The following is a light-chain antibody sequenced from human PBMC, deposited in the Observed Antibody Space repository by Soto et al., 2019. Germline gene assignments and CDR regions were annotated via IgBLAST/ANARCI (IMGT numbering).Light chain of an antibody. Sequence: EIVMTQSPATLSVSPGERATLSCGASQSVGTNLVWYQRKPGQVPRVLIYHASTRSTGLAARFSGSGSGTQFTLTISSLQSEDFAVYYCQQYNNWPWTFGQGTKVEIK. CDR1: QSVGTN. J-gene: IGKJ1*01. CDR2: HAS. V-gene: IGKV3-15*01. CDR3: QQYNNWPWT.